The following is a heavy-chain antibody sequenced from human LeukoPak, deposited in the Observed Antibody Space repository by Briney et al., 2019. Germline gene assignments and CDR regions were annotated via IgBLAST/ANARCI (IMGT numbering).Heavy chain of an antibody. CDR3: ASTLLKDYDCVWGSYD. CDR1: GFTFSSYD. V-gene: IGHV3-30*03. CDR2: ISYDGSNK. J-gene: IGHJ4*02. Sequence: GGSLRLSCAASGFTFSSYDMPWVRQAPGKGLEWVAVISYDGSNKYYADSVKGRFTISRDNSKNTLYLQMNSLRAEDTAVYYCASTLLKDYDCVWGSYDWGQGTLVTVSS. D-gene: IGHD3-16*01.